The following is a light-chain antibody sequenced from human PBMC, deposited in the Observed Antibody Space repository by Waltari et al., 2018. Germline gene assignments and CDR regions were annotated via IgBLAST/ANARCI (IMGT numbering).Light chain of an antibody. CDR3: LSADSSGPYLYV. CDR1: AFPRQF. Sequence: SYELPQPPSVSVSPGQTARLTCPGDAFPRQFAYWYQQKPGQAPVLVIYKDTERPSGIPERFSGSSSGTTVTLTISGVQAEDEADYYCLSADSSGPYLYVFGTGTTVTVL. V-gene: IGLV3-25*03. J-gene: IGLJ1*01. CDR2: KDT.